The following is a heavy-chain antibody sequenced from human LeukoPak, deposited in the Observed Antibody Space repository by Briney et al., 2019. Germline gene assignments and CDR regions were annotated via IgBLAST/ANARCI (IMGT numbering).Heavy chain of an antibody. J-gene: IGHJ6*03. Sequence: ASVKVSCKASGYTFTSYAMNWVRQAPGQGLEWMGWINTNTGNPTYAQGFTGRFVFSLDTSVSTAYLQISSLKAEDTAAYYCARERGYCSSTSCLSLYYYYYYMDVWGKGTTVTVSS. D-gene: IGHD2-2*01. CDR1: GYTFTSYA. CDR2: INTNTGNP. CDR3: ARERGYCSSTSCLSLYYYYYYMDV. V-gene: IGHV7-4-1*02.